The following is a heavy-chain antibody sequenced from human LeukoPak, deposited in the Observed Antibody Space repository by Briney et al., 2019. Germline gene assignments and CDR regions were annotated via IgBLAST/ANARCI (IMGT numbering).Heavy chain of an antibody. J-gene: IGHJ3*02. CDR1: GDTVSSNYVA. V-gene: IGHV6-1*01. CDR3: ARDIYNWNYHDAFDI. CDR2: TYYRSKWYN. D-gene: IGHD1-7*01. Sequence: SQTLSLTCAISGDTVSSNYVAWNWIRQSPSRGLEWLGRTYYRSKWYNDYALSVKSRIAIDADTSKNQFSLQLSSVTPEDTAVYYCARDIYNWNYHDAFDIWGQGTMVTVSS.